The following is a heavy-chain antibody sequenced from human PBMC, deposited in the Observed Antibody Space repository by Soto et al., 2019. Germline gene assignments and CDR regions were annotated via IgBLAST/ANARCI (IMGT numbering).Heavy chain of an antibody. J-gene: IGHJ6*04. CDR2: IYYSGST. CDR1: GGSISSYY. D-gene: IGHD4-17*01. Sequence: SETLSLTCTVSGGSISSYYWSWIRQPPGKGLEWIGYIYYSGSTNYNPSLKSRVTISVDTSKNQFSLKLSSVTAADTAVYYCAREVYGLLDVWGKGTTVTVSS. CDR3: AREVYGLLDV. V-gene: IGHV4-59*01.